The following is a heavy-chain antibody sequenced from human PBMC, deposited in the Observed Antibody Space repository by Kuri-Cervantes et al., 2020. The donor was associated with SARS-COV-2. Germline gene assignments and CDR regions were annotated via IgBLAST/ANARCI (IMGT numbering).Heavy chain of an antibody. CDR2: IRYDGSNK. J-gene: IGHJ4*02. D-gene: IGHD5-18*01. CDR1: GFTFSSYG. V-gene: IGHV3-30*02. Sequence: GESLKISCAASGFTFSSYGMHWVRQAPGKGLEWVAFIRYDGSNKYYADSVKGRFTISRDNSKNTLYLQMNSLRAEDMAVYYCGLPRGYSYGYISFGAIDYWGQGTLVTVSS. CDR3: GLPRGYSYGYISFGAIDY.